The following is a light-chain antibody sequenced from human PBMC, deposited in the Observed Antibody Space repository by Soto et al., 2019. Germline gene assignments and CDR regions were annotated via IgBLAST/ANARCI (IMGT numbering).Light chain of an antibody. CDR3: QQVHDYPIT. CDR1: QSISSW. J-gene: IGKJ4*01. Sequence: DIQMTQSPSTLSASVGDRVTITCRASQSISSWLAWYQQKPGKAPKLLIYDASSLESGVPSRFSGSGSGTEFTLAISSLQPDDFANYFCQQVHDYPITFGGGTKVDIK. V-gene: IGKV1-5*01. CDR2: DAS.